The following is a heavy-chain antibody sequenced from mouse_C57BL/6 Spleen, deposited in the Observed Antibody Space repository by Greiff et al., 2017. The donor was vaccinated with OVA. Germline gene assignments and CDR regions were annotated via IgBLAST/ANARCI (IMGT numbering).Heavy chain of an antibody. CDR1: GYTFTSYW. CDR2: IDPYDSYT. J-gene: IGHJ2*01. CDR3: ARSLEYGFDY. V-gene: IGHV1-69*01. D-gene: IGHD2-10*02. Sequence: VQLQQPGAELVMPGASVKLSCKASGYTFTSYWMHWVKQRPGQGLEWIGEIDPYDSYTNYNQKFKGKSTLTVDKSSSTAYMQLSSLTSEDSAVYYCARSLEYGFDYWGQGTTLTVSS.